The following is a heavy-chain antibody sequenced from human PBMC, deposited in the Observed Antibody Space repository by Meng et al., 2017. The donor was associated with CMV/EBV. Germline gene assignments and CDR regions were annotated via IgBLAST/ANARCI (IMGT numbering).Heavy chain of an antibody. CDR1: GFTFSSYA. Sequence: SLKISCAASGFTFSSYAMSWVRQAPGKGLEWVSGISWNSGSIGYADSVKGRFTISRDNAKNSLYLQMNSLRAEDTALYYCAKVWYSSSSRSYYYYGMDVWGQGTTVTVSS. V-gene: IGHV3-9*01. D-gene: IGHD6-6*01. J-gene: IGHJ6*02. CDR2: ISWNSGSI. CDR3: AKVWYSSSSRSYYYYGMDV.